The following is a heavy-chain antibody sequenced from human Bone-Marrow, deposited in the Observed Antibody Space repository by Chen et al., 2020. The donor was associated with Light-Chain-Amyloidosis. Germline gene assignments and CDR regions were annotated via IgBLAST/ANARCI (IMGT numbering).Heavy chain of an antibody. Sequence: QLQLQESGPGLVKPSETLSLPCTVPGGSIINSNSYWGWIRQPPGKGLEWIGAIYYSGSTYYNPSLKSRLTISVDTSKNHFSLKLNSVTVADTAVYYCARRRGGENYYYGMDVWGQGTTVSVSS. CDR3: ARRRGGENYYYGMDV. J-gene: IGHJ6*01. D-gene: IGHD3-10*01. V-gene: IGHV4-39*02. CDR2: IYYSGST. CDR1: GGSIINSNSY.